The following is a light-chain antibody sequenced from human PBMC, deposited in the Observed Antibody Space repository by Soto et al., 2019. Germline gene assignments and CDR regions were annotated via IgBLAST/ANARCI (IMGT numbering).Light chain of an antibody. CDR1: QRVNRS. Sequence: EIVLTQSPATLSLSPGERATLSCRASQRVNRSLSWYQQRPGQAPRLLIYDISNRDTGVPARFSGSGSGTDFPLTIISLESEDFAVYYCPLRSNRPQIFTFGPGTKVDIK. V-gene: IGKV3-11*01. J-gene: IGKJ3*01. CDR3: PLRSNRPQIFT. CDR2: DIS.